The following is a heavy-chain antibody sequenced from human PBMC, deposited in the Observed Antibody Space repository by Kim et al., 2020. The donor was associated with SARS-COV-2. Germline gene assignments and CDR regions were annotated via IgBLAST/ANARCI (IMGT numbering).Heavy chain of an antibody. CDR1: GFTFSSYA. CDR3: ASLRKDTPKRDGMDV. Sequence: GGSLRLSCAASGFTFSSYAMHWVRQAPGKGLEWVAVISYDGSNKYYADSVKGRFTISRDNSKNTLYLQMNSLRAEDTAVYYCASLRKDTPKRDGMDVWGQGTTVTVSS. J-gene: IGHJ6*02. V-gene: IGHV3-30-3*01. CDR2: ISYDGSNK.